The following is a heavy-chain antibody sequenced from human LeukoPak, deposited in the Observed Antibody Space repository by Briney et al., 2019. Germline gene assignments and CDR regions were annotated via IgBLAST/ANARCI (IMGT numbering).Heavy chain of an antibody. D-gene: IGHD5-18*01. J-gene: IGHJ4*02. V-gene: IGHV1-8*01. CDR2: MNPNSGNT. CDR3: ARGRGYSYGYVPPGY. CDR1: GYTFTSYD. Sequence: ASVKVSCKASGYTFTSYDINWVRQATGQGLEWMGWMNPNSGNTGYAQKFQGRDTMTRNTSISTAYMELSSLRSEDTAVYYCARGRGYSYGYVPPGYWGQGTLVTVSS.